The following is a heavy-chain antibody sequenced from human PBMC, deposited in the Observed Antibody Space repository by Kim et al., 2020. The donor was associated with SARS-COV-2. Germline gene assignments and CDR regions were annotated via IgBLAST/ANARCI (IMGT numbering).Heavy chain of an antibody. Sequence: YAVSVKSRITINPDTSKNQFSLQLNSVTPEDTAVYYCARDRGQFWIWFDPWGQGTLVTVSS. J-gene: IGHJ5*02. V-gene: IGHV6-1*01. D-gene: IGHD3-3*01. CDR3: ARDRGQFWIWFDP.